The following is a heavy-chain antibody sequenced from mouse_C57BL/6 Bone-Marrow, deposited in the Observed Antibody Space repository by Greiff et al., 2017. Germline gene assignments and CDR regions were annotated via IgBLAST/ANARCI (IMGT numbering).Heavy chain of an antibody. CDR2: IYPGSGST. V-gene: IGHV1-55*01. CDR3: ATYYGAY. Sequence: QVQLQQPGAELVKPGASVKMSCKASGYTFTSYWITWVKQRPGQGLEWIGDIYPGSGSTNYNEKFTGKATLTVDTSSSTAYIQHRCLTSDASAVYYCATYYGAYWGQGTTLTVSS. CDR1: GYTFTSYW. J-gene: IGHJ2*01. D-gene: IGHD2-10*01.